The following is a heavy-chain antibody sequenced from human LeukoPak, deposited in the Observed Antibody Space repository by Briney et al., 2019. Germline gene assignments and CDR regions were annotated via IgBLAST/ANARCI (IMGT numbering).Heavy chain of an antibody. Sequence: HPGRSLRLSCAASGFTFSSYAMHWVRQAPGKGLEWVAVISYDGSNKYYADSVKGRFTISRDNSKNTLYLQMNSLRAEDTAVYYCARAQVTTLIYYFDYWGQGTLVTVSS. CDR3: ARAQVTTLIYYFDY. V-gene: IGHV3-30*14. D-gene: IGHD4-17*01. CDR2: ISYDGSNK. CDR1: GFTFSSYA. J-gene: IGHJ4*02.